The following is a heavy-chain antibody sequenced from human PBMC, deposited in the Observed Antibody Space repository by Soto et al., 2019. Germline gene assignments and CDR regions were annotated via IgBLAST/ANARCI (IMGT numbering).Heavy chain of an antibody. Sequence: PSETLSLTCTVSGGSISSSSYYWGWIRQPPGKGLEWIGSIYYSGSTYYNPSLKSRVTISVDTSKNQFSLKLSSVTAADTAVYYCARRVRGDTYYYYYGMDVWGQGTTVTVSS. CDR2: IYYSGST. V-gene: IGHV4-39*01. CDR1: GGSISSSSYY. CDR3: ARRVRGDTYYYYYGMDV. J-gene: IGHJ6*02. D-gene: IGHD3-10*01.